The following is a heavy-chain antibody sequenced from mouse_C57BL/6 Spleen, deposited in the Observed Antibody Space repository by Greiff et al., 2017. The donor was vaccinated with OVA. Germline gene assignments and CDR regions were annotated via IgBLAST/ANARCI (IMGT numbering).Heavy chain of an antibody. CDR2: IYPGSGST. Sequence: QVQLQQPGAELVKPGASVKMSCKASGYTFTSYWITWVKQRPGQGLEWIGDIYPGSGSTNYNEKFKSKATLTVDTSSSTAYMQLSSLTSEDAAVYFCARGSGQTIYYAMDYWGQGASVTVSS. CDR3: ARGSGQTIYYAMDY. CDR1: GYTFTSYW. J-gene: IGHJ4*01. D-gene: IGHD3-2*02. V-gene: IGHV1-55*01.